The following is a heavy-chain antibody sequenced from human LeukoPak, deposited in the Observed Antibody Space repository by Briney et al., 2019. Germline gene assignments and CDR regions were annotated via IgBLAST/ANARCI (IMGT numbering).Heavy chain of an antibody. CDR3: ARDQGDGYNH. J-gene: IGHJ4*02. V-gene: IGHV1-69*13. Sequence: GASVKVSCKASGGTFSSYAISWARQAPGQGLEWMGGIIPIFGTANYAQKFQGRVTITADESTSTAYMGLSSLRSEDTAVYYCARDQGDGYNHWGQGTLVTVSS. D-gene: IGHD5-24*01. CDR2: IIPIFGTA. CDR1: GGTFSSYA.